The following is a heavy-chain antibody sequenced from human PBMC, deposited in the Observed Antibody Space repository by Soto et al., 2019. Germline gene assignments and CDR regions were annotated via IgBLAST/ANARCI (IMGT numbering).Heavy chain of an antibody. J-gene: IGHJ4*02. D-gene: IGHD3-10*01. Sequence: QVQLVESGGGVVQPGRSLRLSCAASGFTFSSYAMHWVRQAPGKGLEWVAVISYDGSNNYYADSVKGRFTISRDNSKKTLYLQMNSVGDEDTAVYYCARDKSTAMVGGVSYWGQVNLVTVSS. V-gene: IGHV3-30-3*01. CDR1: GFTFSSYA. CDR2: ISYDGSNN. CDR3: ARDKSTAMVGGVSY.